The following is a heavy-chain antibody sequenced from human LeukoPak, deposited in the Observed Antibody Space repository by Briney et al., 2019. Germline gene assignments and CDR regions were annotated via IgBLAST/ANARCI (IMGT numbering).Heavy chain of an antibody. CDR2: IYYSGST. J-gene: IGHJ1*01. CDR3: ARSSYGDTGYFQH. D-gene: IGHD4-17*01. Sequence: TLSLTCTVSGGSISSGGYYWSWIRQHPGKGLEWIGYIYYSGSTYYNPSLKSRVTISVDTSKNQFSLKLSSVTVADTAVYYCARSSYGDTGYFQHWGQGTLVTVSS. CDR1: GGSISSGGYY. V-gene: IGHV4-31*03.